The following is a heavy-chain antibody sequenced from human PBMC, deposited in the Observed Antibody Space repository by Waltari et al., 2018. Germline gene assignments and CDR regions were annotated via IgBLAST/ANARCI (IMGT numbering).Heavy chain of an antibody. D-gene: IGHD1-26*01. J-gene: IGHJ3*02. CDR1: GYTLTEFS. CDR2: FDPEDGET. V-gene: IGHV1-24*01. Sequence: QVQLVQSGAEVKKPGASVKVSCQVSGYTLTEFSMHWVRQAPGKGLVWMGGFDPEDGETIYAQKFQGRVTMTEDTSTDTAYMELSSLRSEDTAVYYCATNSGSYYEDAFDIWGQGTMVTVSS. CDR3: ATNSGSYYEDAFDI.